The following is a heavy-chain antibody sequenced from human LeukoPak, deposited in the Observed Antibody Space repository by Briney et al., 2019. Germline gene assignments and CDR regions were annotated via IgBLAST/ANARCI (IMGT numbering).Heavy chain of an antibody. Sequence: PSETLSLTCTVSGGSISSYHWNWIRQPPGKGLEWIGYMYYSGSPNYIPSLKSRVTISVDTSKNQFSLKLNSVTAADTAVYYCARHRPRIAVTGSYFDYWGQGSLVTVSS. V-gene: IGHV4-59*08. CDR2: MYYSGSP. D-gene: IGHD6-19*01. CDR3: ARHRPRIAVTGSYFDY. CDR1: GGSISSYH. J-gene: IGHJ4*02.